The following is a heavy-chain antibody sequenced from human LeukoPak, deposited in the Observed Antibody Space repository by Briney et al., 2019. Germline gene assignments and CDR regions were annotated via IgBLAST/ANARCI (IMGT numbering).Heavy chain of an antibody. CDR2: INHSGST. CDR1: GGSFSGYY. J-gene: IGHJ6*02. CDR3: ARGLRMVYAKGYYYYGMDV. V-gene: IGHV4-34*01. Sequence: SETLSLTCAVSGGSFSGYYWSWIRQPPGKGLEWIGEINHSGSTNYNPSLKSRVTISVDTSKNQFSLKLSSVTAADTAVYYCARGLRMVYAKGYYYYGMDVWGQGTTVTVSS. D-gene: IGHD2-8*01.